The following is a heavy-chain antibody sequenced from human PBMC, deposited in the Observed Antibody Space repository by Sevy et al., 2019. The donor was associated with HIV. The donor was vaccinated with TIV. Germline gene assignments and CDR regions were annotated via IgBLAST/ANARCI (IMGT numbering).Heavy chain of an antibody. CDR3: VREGVGGYSYSLDC. CDR2: MKEGGRER. J-gene: IGHJ4*02. V-gene: IGHV3-7*01. Sequence: GGSLRLSGAASGFTFSSYWMSWFRQPPGKGLEWVATMKEGGRERNKWDSGKGRFTISRDNAKNSLYLQMNSLRAEDTAVYYCVREGVGGYSYSLDCWGQGTLVTVSS. CDR1: GFTFSSYW. D-gene: IGHD5-18*01.